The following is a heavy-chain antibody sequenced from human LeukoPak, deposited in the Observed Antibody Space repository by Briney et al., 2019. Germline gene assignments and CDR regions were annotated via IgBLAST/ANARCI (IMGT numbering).Heavy chain of an antibody. CDR1: GYTFTSYG. CDR3: ARIPGYCSSTSCSWVWAFDY. Sequence: GASVKVSCKASGYTFTSYGISWVRQAPGQGLEWMGWISAYNGNTNYAQKLQGRVTMTTDTSTSTAYMELRSLRSDDTAVYYCARIPGYCSSTSCSWVWAFDYWGQGTLVTVPS. CDR2: ISAYNGNT. J-gene: IGHJ4*02. V-gene: IGHV1-18*01. D-gene: IGHD2-2*01.